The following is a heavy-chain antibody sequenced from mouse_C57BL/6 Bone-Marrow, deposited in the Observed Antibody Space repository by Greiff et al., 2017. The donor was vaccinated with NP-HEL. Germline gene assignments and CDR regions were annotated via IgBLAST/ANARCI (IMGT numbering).Heavy chain of an antibody. CDR3: ARPLPY. Sequence: EVQGVESGGDLVKPGGSLKLSCAASGFTFSSYGMSWVRQTPDKRLEWVATISSGGSYTYYPDSVKGRFTISRDNAKNTLYLQMSSLKSEDTAMYYCARPLPYWGQGTLVTVSA. CDR1: GFTFSSYG. V-gene: IGHV5-6*01. J-gene: IGHJ3*01. CDR2: ISSGGSYT.